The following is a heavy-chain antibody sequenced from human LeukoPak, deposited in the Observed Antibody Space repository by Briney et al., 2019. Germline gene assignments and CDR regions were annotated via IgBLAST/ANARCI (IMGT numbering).Heavy chain of an antibody. J-gene: IGHJ4*02. D-gene: IGHD3-22*01. CDR1: GFTFSSYA. V-gene: IGHV3-64*01. CDR3: ARDPDSSGSPFDY. CDR2: ISSNGGST. Sequence: PGGSLRLSCAASGFTFSSYAMHWVRQAPGKGLEYVSAISSNGGSTYYANSVKGRFTISRDNSKNTLYLQMNSLRAEDTAVYYCARDPDSSGSPFDYWGQGTLVTVSS.